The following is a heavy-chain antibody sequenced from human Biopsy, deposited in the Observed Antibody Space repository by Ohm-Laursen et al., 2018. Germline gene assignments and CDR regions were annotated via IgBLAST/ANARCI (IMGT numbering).Heavy chain of an antibody. CDR1: GGSISSRNHY. CDR3: ARHSLDDFWSGAHYYFDY. CDR2: VYYSGST. V-gene: IGHV4-39*01. Sequence: TLSLTCSVSGGSISSRNHYWGWLRQPPGKGLEWIGPVYYSGSTFYNSSLESRVTVSVDTSKNQFHLRLTSMSASDTAVYYCARHSLDDFWSGAHYYFDYWGLGTLVTVSS. J-gene: IGHJ4*02. D-gene: IGHD3-3*01.